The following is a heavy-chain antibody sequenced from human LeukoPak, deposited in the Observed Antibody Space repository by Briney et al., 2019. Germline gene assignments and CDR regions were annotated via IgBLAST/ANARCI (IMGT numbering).Heavy chain of an antibody. Sequence: GGSLRLSCAASGFTFSTSWMSWVRQVPGKGLEWVANIKKDGSETYYADSVKGRFTISRDNAKISLYLQMNSLRAGDTAMYYCARGRYSGTTYYFDYWGLGTLVTVSS. D-gene: IGHD5-12*01. CDR3: ARGRYSGTTYYFDY. CDR2: IKKDGSET. V-gene: IGHV3-7*03. J-gene: IGHJ4*02. CDR1: GFTFSTSW.